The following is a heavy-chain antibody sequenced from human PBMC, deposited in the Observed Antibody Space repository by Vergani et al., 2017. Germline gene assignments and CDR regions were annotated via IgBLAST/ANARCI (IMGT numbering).Heavy chain of an antibody. CDR3: ARVSSILGSPYWYFDL. V-gene: IGHV4-59*01. CDR1: GGSISSYY. D-gene: IGHD2-2*01. CDR2: IYYSGST. J-gene: IGHJ2*01. Sequence: QVQLQESGPGLVKPSETLSLTCTVSGGSISSYYWSWIRQPPGKGLEWIGYIYYSGSTNYNPSLKSRVTISVDTSKNQFSLKLSSVTAADTAVYYCARVSSILGSPYWYFDLWGRGTLVTVSS.